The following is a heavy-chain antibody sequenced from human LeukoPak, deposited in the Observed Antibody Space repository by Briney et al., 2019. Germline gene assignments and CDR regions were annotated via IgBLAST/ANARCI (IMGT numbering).Heavy chain of an antibody. CDR2: ISYSEGI. CDR1: VGSLCSSNYY. J-gene: IGHJ4*02. V-gene: IGHV4-39*01. CDR3: ARQDGSCRGHFDY. D-gene: IGHD3-10*01. Sequence: SGTLSLTRTVSVGSLCSSNYYWGWVRQPPGAGLEWIGCISYSEGIYYNPSLKSRVTISVNTSKNQFSLGLSSVTAADPAVNHGARQDGSCRGHFDYWGQGTVATVSS.